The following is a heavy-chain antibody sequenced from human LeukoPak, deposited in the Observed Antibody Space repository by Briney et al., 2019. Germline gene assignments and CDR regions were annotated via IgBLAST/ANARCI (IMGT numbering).Heavy chain of an antibody. CDR3: AGAAALTNWLDP. CDR1: GGSISSGSYY. J-gene: IGHJ5*02. V-gene: IGHV4-61*01. CDR2: IYYSGST. Sequence: SSQTLSLTCTVSGGSISSGSYYWSWIRQPPGKGPEWIGYIYYSGSTKYNASLKSRVTISVDTSKNQFSLRLSSMTAADTAVYYCAGAAALTNWLDPWGQGTLVTVSS. D-gene: IGHD6-13*01.